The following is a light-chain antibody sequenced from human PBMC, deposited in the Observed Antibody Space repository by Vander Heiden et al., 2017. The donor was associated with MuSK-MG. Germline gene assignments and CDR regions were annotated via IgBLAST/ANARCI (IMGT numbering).Light chain of an antibody. CDR1: QSIGSW. V-gene: IGKV1-5*03. Sequence: DIQMTQSPSTLSASVGDRVTITCRASQSIGSWLAWYQQKPGKAPKLLIYKASTLESGVPSRFSGSGSGTEFTLTISSLQPDDFATYYCQQYNTYSSFGQGTKLXIK. CDR3: QQYNTYSS. CDR2: KAS. J-gene: IGKJ2*01.